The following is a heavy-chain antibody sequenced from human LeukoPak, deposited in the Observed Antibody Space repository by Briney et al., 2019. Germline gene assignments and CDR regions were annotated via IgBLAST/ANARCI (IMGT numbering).Heavy chain of an antibody. CDR1: GFTFSSYA. CDR2: ISGSGGNT. CDR3: AKEGLSIVVVAAVPFDY. V-gene: IGHV3-23*01. J-gene: IGHJ4*02. Sequence: PGGSLRLSCAASGFTFSSYAMSWVRQGPGKGLEWVSAISGSGGNTYYADSVKGRFTISRDNSKNTLYLQMNSLRAEDTAVYYCAKEGLSIVVVAAVPFDYWGQGTLVTVSS. D-gene: IGHD2-2*01.